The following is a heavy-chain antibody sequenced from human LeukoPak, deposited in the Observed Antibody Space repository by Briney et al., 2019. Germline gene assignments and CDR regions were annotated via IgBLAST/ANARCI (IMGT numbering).Heavy chain of an antibody. CDR2: TNTDGRTT. V-gene: IGHV3-74*01. Sequence: GGSLRLSCAASGFTFNNHWMHWVRHAPGKGLVWISRTNTDGRTTDYADSVKGRFTISRDNAKNTLYLQMNSLRAEDTAVYYCGRDVNWNQIDYWGQGSLVTVSS. D-gene: IGHD1-20*01. CDR1: GFTFNNHW. J-gene: IGHJ4*02. CDR3: GRDVNWNQIDY.